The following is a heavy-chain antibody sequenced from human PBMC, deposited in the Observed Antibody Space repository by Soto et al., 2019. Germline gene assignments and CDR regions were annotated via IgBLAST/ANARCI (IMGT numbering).Heavy chain of an antibody. J-gene: IGHJ6*02. CDR1: GYSFTDYH. V-gene: IGHV1-2*04. Sequence: ASVKVSCKASGYSFTDYHIHWVRQAPGQGLEWLGRINPKSGGTSTAQKFQGWVTMTTDTSISTASMELTRLTSDDTATYYCARGDSTDCSNGVCSFFYDHDMDVWGQGTTVTVSS. CDR3: ARGDSTDCSNGVCSFFYDHDMDV. CDR2: INPKSGGT. D-gene: IGHD2-8*01.